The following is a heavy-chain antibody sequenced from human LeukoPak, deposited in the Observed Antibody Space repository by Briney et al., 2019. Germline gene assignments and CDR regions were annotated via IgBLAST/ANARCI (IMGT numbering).Heavy chain of an antibody. V-gene: IGHV3-15*01. D-gene: IGHD1-14*01. Sequence: GGSLRLSCAASGFTFSDAWMSWVRQAPGKGLEWVGRVRRKSDGGATDYASPVKGRFTISRDDSTNTLYLQMNSLKTEDTGVYYCTTAGSPHWGQGTLVTVSS. CDR1: GFTFSDAW. CDR3: TTAGSPH. J-gene: IGHJ4*02. CDR2: VRRKSDGGAT.